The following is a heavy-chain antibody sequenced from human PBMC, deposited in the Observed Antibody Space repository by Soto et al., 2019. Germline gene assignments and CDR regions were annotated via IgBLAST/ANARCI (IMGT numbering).Heavy chain of an antibody. CDR2: IHYSGST. CDR3: TRGGDPYKTGH. V-gene: IGHV4-61*01. CDR1: GGSVSSGSYY. D-gene: IGHD2-21*01. J-gene: IGHJ4*02. Sequence: SETLSLTCTVSGGSVSSGSYYWSWIRQPPGKGLEWIGYIHYSGSTNYNPSLKGRVTMSVDTSKNHFSMKLTSVNTADTVIYYCTRGGDPYKTGHWGQGTLVTVSS.